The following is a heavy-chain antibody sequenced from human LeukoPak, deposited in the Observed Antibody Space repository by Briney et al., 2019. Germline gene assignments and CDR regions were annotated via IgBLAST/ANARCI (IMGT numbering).Heavy chain of an antibody. CDR1: GGSISSYY. CDR3: ARGEPYYYYYYMDV. Sequence: SETLSLTCTVSGGSISSYYWSWIRQPPGKGLEWIGYIYYSGSTNYNPSLKSRVTISVDTSKNQFSLKLSSVTAADTAVYYCARGEPYYYYYYMDVWGKGTTVTVSS. CDR2: IYYSGST. V-gene: IGHV4-59*01. J-gene: IGHJ6*03.